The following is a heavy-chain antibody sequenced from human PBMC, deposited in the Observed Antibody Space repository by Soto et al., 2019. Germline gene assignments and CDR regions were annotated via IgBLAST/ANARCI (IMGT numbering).Heavy chain of an antibody. CDR3: ASSYGSGYRAFDY. CDR2: VNPIVRMS. Sequence: QVQLVQSGAEVKRPGSSVKVSCKASGDTFNFYSINWVRQAPGLGLEWMGRVNPIVRMSNYAQKFQGRVPRTADKSTSTAYMELSSLRSEDTAIYYCASSYGSGYRAFDYWGQGALVTVSS. D-gene: IGHD3-10*01. CDR1: GDTFNFYS. V-gene: IGHV1-69*02. J-gene: IGHJ4*02.